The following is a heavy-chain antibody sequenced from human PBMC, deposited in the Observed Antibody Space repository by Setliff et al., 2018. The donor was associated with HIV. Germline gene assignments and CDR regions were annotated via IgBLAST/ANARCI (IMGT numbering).Heavy chain of an antibody. J-gene: IGHJ2*01. Sequence: PSETLSLTCTVSGGSFNSGGHYWSWIRQHPGKGLEWIGYIYYSGSTFYNPALKSRITISVDTPKNQFSLQLSYVTAADTAVYYCARAPQDRTTWYFDLWGRGALVTVSS. CDR2: IYYSGST. CDR1: GGSFNSGGHY. CDR3: ARAPQDRTTWYFDL. V-gene: IGHV4-31*03. D-gene: IGHD4-17*01.